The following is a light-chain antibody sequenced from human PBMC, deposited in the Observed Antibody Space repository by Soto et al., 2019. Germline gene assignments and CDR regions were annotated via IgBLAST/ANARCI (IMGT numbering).Light chain of an antibody. CDR2: SNY. V-gene: IGLV1-44*01. CDR3: AAWDDILNGYV. CDR1: SSNIESNT. Sequence: QSVLTQPPSASGTPGQRVTIPCSGSSSNIESNTVTWYQQLPGTAPKLVIYSNYDRPSGVPDRFSGSTSGTSASLVIRGLQSEDEADYYCAAWDDILNGYVFGGGTNVTV. J-gene: IGLJ1*01.